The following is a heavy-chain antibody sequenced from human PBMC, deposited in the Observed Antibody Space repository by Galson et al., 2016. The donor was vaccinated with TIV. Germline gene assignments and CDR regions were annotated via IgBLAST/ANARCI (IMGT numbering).Heavy chain of an antibody. V-gene: IGHV3-23*01. J-gene: IGHJ5*02. D-gene: IGHD2-2*01. CDR3: ARVAEPAAHEGGFDP. CDR2: INESGGAT. Sequence: SLRLSCAASGFTFRIYAMTWARQAPGKGLEWVATINESGGATYYADSVKGRFTVSRDNPESTVSLQMNSLRVEDTALYYCARVAEPAAHEGGFDPWGQGTLVTVSS. CDR1: GFTFRIYA.